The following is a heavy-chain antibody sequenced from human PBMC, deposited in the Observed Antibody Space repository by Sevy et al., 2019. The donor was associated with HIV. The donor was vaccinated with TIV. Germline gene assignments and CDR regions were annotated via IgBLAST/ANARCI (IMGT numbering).Heavy chain of an antibody. D-gene: IGHD6-13*01. CDR2: ISWNSGSI. J-gene: IGHJ5*02. CDR3: AKGRSPSIAAAGTEFDP. V-gene: IGHV3-9*01. Sequence: GGSLRLSCAASGFMFDDYAMHWVRQAPGKGLEWVSGISWNSGSIDYADSVKGRFTISRDNAKNSLYLQMNSLGAEDTALYYCAKGRSPSIAAAGTEFDPWGQGTLVTVSS. CDR1: GFMFDDYA.